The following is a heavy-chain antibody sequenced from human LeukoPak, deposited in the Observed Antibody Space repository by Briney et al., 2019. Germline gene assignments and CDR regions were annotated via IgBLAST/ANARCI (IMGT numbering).Heavy chain of an antibody. CDR2: INPNSGGT. Sequence: RGASVNVSCKASGYTFTGYYMHWVRQAPGQGLEWMGWINPNSGGTNYAQKFQGRVTMTRDTSISTAYMELSRLRSDDTAVYYCAREPRTISMTTVKYYDYYGMDVWGQGTTVSVSS. CDR3: AREPRTISMTTVKYYDYYGMDV. J-gene: IGHJ6*02. D-gene: IGHD4-11*01. CDR1: GYTFTGYY. V-gene: IGHV1-2*02.